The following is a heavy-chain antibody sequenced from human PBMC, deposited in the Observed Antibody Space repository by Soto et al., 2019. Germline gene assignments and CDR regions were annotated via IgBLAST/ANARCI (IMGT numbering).Heavy chain of an antibody. CDR3: ARESQKLLWFGELLNDAFDI. V-gene: IGHV4-59*01. CDR2: IYYSGST. J-gene: IGHJ3*02. D-gene: IGHD3-10*01. CDR1: GGSISSYY. Sequence: SETLSLTCTVSGGSISSYYWSWIRQPPGKGLEWIGYIYYSGSTNYNPSLKSRVTISVDTSKNQFSLKLSSVTAADTAVYYCARESQKLLWFGELLNDAFDIWGQGTMVTVS.